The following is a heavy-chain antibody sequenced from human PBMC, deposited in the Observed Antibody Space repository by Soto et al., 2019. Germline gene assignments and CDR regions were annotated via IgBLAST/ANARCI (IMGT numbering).Heavy chain of an antibody. V-gene: IGHV1-18*01. J-gene: IGHJ4*02. Sequence: QVQLVQSGAEVKKPGASVKVSCKASGYTFTSYGISWVRQAPGQGLEWMGWISAYNGNTNYAQKLQGRVTMTTDTATSTAYMELRSLRSDDTAVYYCASFNPNESPYYCGSVSGLDYWGQGTLVTVSS. CDR3: ASFNPNESPYYCGSVSGLDY. D-gene: IGHD3-10*01. CDR2: ISAYNGNT. CDR1: GYTFTSYG.